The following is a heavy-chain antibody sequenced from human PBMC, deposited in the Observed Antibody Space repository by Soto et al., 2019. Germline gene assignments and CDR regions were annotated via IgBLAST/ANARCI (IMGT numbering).Heavy chain of an antibody. Sequence: SETLSLTCAVSGYSISSGYYWGWIRQPPGKGLEWIGSIYHSGSTYYNPSLKSRVTISVDTSKNQFSLKLSSVTAADTAVYYCARASKDGITIFAVVKGAFDIWGQGTMVTVSS. CDR1: GYSISSGYY. CDR3: ARASKDGITIFAVVKGAFDI. J-gene: IGHJ3*02. CDR2: IYHSGST. V-gene: IGHV4-38-2*01. D-gene: IGHD3-3*01.